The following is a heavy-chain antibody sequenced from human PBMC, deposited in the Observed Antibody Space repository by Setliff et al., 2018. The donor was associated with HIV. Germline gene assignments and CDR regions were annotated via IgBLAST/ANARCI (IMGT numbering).Heavy chain of an antibody. Sequence: SSETLSLTCTVSGGSISNYYWSWIRQPAGKGLEWIGRIQTSGRTNNNPSLKSRVTMSVDTSKNQFSLHLTSVTAADTAVYYCATLDPSGGNFLAYWGQGTLVTVSS. CDR2: IQTSGRT. D-gene: IGHD2-21*02. CDR1: GGSISNYY. J-gene: IGHJ4*02. V-gene: IGHV4-4*07. CDR3: ATLDPSGGNFLAY.